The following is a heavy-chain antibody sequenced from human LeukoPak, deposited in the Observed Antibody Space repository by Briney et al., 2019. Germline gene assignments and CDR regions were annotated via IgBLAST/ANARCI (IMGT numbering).Heavy chain of an antibody. D-gene: IGHD6-19*01. J-gene: IGHJ5*02. CDR3: ARGRGSSGWWNNWFDP. V-gene: IGHV1-8*03. CDR2: MNPNSGNT. Sequence: ASVKVSCNASGYTFTSYDINWVRQATGQGIEWMGWMNPNSGNTGYAQTFQGRVTITRNTSISTAYLDLRSLRSEDTAVYYCARGRGSSGWWNNWFDPWGQGTLVTVSS. CDR1: GYTFTSYD.